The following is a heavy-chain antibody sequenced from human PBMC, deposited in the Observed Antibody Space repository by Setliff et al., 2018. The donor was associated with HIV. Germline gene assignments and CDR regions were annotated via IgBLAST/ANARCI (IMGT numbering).Heavy chain of an antibody. CDR1: GYTLSDYH. CDR2: INPNSGGT. Sequence: EASVKVSCKASGYTLSDYHMHWVRQAPGQGLEWMGWINPNSGGTNYAQKFQGRVTMTRDTSISTVYMEVSRLRSDDTAVYYCARSPPYYYYMDVWGKGTTVTVSS. J-gene: IGHJ6*03. CDR3: ARSPPYYYYMDV. V-gene: IGHV1-2*02.